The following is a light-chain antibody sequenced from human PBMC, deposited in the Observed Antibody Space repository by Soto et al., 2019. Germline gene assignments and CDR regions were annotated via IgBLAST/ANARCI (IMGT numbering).Light chain of an antibody. CDR1: SGHSSYA. Sequence: QAVLTQSPSASASLGASVKLTCSLSSGHSSYAIAWHQQQPEKGPRYLMKLHSDGSHIKGDGIPDRFSGSSSGAERYLTISSLQSEDEADYYCQTWDTGIEVFGGGTKLTVL. V-gene: IGLV4-69*01. J-gene: IGLJ3*02. CDR3: QTWDTGIEV. CDR2: LHSDGSH.